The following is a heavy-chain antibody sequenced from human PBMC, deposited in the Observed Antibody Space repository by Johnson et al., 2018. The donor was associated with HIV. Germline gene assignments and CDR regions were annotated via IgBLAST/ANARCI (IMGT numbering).Heavy chain of an antibody. V-gene: IGHV3-30*03. CDR2: ISYDGNNN. Sequence: QVQLVESGGGVVQPGRSLRLSCAASGFTFSSYGMHWVRQAPGKGLEWVAVISYDGNNNYYADSVKGRFTISRDNSKNTLYLQMNSLRVADTAVYYCARDRSLWFRELWPRDAFDMWGQGTKITVSS. D-gene: IGHD3-10*01. CDR1: GFTFSSYG. J-gene: IGHJ3*02. CDR3: ARDRSLWFRELWPRDAFDM.